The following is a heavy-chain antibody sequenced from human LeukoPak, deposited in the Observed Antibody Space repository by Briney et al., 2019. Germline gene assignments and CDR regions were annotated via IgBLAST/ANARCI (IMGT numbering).Heavy chain of an antibody. CDR2: FDPEDGET. CDR3: ATGDCSGGSCYSGFPFDY. CDR1: GYTLTELS. V-gene: IGHV1-24*01. D-gene: IGHD2-15*01. Sequence: VASVTVSCKVSGYTLTELSMHWVRQAPGKGLEWMGGFDPEDGETIYAQKFQGRVTMTEDTSTDTAYMELSSLRSEDTAVYYCATGDCSGGSCYSGFPFDYWGQGTLVTVSS. J-gene: IGHJ4*02.